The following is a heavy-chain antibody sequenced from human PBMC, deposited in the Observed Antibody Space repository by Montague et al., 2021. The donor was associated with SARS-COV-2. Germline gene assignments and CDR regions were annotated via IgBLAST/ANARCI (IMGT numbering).Heavy chain of an antibody. J-gene: IGHJ4*02. V-gene: IGHV3-11*05. CDR3: GRARITFFGVVIGPLDY. Sequence: SLRLSCAASGFTFSDYYMSWIRQAPGKGLKWVSYISSSSSFRNYADSVKGRFTISRDNAKNSLYLQMNSLRAEDTAVYFCGRARITFFGVVIGPLDYWGQGTLVTVSS. D-gene: IGHD3-3*01. CDR2: ISSSSSFR. CDR1: GFTFSDYY.